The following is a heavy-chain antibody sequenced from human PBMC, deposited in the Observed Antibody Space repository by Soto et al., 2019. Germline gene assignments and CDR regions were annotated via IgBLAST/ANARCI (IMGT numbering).Heavy chain of an antibody. V-gene: IGHV3-11*01. Sequence: GGSLRLSCAASGFTFSDYQMSWIRQAPGKGLEWVSYISSSGDITYYADSVKGRFTISRDNAKNSLYLQTNSLRAEDTAVYYCARDLGYYASSGYFDYWGQGTLVTVSS. CDR1: GFTFSDYQ. J-gene: IGHJ4*02. D-gene: IGHD3-22*01. CDR2: ISSSGDIT. CDR3: ARDLGYYASSGYFDY.